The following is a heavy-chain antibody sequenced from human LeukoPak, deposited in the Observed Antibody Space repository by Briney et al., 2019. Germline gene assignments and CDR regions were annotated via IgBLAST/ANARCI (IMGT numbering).Heavy chain of an antibody. V-gene: IGHV4-59*08. D-gene: IGHD2-2*01. CDR3: ATGVVLAEEGWFDP. CDR1: GGSISSYY. J-gene: IGHJ5*02. CDR2: IYYSGST. Sequence: SETLSLTCTVSGGSISSYYWSWIRQPPGKGLEWIGYIYYSGSTNYNPSLKSRVTISVDTSKNQFSLKLSSVTAADTAVYYCATGVVLAEEGWFDPWGQGTLVTVSS.